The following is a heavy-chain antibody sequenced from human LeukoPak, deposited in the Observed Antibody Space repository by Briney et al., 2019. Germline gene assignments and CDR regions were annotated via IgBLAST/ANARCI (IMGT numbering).Heavy chain of an antibody. CDR3: ARTRSWGIAAAGTEFDY. V-gene: IGHV2-70*17. D-gene: IGHD6-13*01. CDR2: IDWDDDK. J-gene: IGHJ4*02. CDR1: GFSLSTSGMC. Sequence: SGPTLVNPTQTLTLTCTFSGFSLSTSGMCVTWVRQPPGKALEWLARIDWDDDKFYSTSLKTRLTVSKDTSKNQVVLTMTNMDPVDTATYYCARTRSWGIAAAGTEFDYWGQGTLVTVSS.